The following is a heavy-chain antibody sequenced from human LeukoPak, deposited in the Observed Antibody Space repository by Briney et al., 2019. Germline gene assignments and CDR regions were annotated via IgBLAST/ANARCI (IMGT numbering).Heavy chain of an antibody. CDR1: GGSISSYY. V-gene: IGHV4-59*01. D-gene: IGHD3-3*01. Sequence: SETLSLTCTVSGGSISSYYWSWIRQPPGKGLEWIGYIYYSGSTNYNPSLKSRVTISVDTSKNQFSLKLSSVTVADTAVYYCARGWRGQVLWYNWFDPWGQGTLVTVSS. J-gene: IGHJ5*02. CDR2: IYYSGST. CDR3: ARGWRGQVLWYNWFDP.